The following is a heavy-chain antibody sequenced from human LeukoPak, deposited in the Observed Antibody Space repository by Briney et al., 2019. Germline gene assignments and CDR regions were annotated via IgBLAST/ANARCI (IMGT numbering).Heavy chain of an antibody. CDR2: IYYSGNT. V-gene: IGHV4-59*01. Sequence: KPSETLSLTCTVSGGSISSYYWSWLRQPPGKGLEWIGYIYYSGNTNYNPSLKSRLTISVDMSKNQFSLKLSSVTAADTAVYYCAKDRGNYDAFDIWGQGTMVTVSS. CDR1: GGSISSYY. D-gene: IGHD1-7*01. J-gene: IGHJ3*02. CDR3: AKDRGNYDAFDI.